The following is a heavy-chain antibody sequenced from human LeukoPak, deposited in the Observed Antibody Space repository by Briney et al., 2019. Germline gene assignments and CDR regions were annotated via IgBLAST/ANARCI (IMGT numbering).Heavy chain of an antibody. CDR1: GFTFSSYE. J-gene: IGHJ5*02. D-gene: IGHD5-18*01. CDR3: ARDSTGYGYEEWS. V-gene: IGHV3-48*03. CDR2: ISSSGSTI. Sequence: GGSLRLSCAASGFTFSSYEMNWVRQAPGKGLEWVSYISSSGSTIYYADSVKGRFTISRDNAKNSLYLQMNSLRAEDTALYYCARDSTGYGYEEWSWGQGTLVTVSS.